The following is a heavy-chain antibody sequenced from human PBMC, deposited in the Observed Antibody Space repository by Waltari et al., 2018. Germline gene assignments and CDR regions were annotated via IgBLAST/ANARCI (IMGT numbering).Heavy chain of an antibody. D-gene: IGHD3-22*01. Sequence: QVQLVQSGAEVKKPGSSVKVSCKASGGTFSSYSISWGRQAPGQGLEWMGGIIPIFGTANYAQKFQGRVTITADESTSTAYMELSSLRSEDTAVYYCASYYYDSSGYYPGDFDLWGRGTLVTVSS. V-gene: IGHV1-69*12. CDR3: ASYYYDSSGYYPGDFDL. CDR1: GGTFSSYS. J-gene: IGHJ2*01. CDR2: IIPIFGTA.